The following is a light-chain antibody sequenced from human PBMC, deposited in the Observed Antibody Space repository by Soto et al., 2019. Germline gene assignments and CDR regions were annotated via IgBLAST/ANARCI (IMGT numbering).Light chain of an antibody. J-gene: IGLJ2*01. CDR2: DNN. CDR1: SSNIGNNY. CDR3: GTWDSSLSAVV. Sequence: QSVLTQPPSVSAAPGRKVTISCSGSSSNIGNNYVSWYQQLPGTAPKLLIYDNNKRPSGIPVRFSGSKSGTSATLGITGLQTGDEADYYCGTWDSSLSAVVFGGGTKVTVL. V-gene: IGLV1-51*01.